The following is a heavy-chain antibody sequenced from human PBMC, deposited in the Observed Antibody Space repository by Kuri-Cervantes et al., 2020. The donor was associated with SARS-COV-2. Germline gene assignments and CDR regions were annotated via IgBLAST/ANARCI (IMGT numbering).Heavy chain of an antibody. CDR3: ATPAPEYGGNSGGWVF. CDR2: ISYDGSNK. CDR1: GFTFSSYA. V-gene: IGHV3-30-3*01. J-gene: IGHJ4*02. D-gene: IGHD4-23*01. Sequence: GESLKISCAASGFTFSSYAMHWVRQAPGKGLEWVAVISYDGSNKYNADSVKGRFTISRDNSKNTLYLRMNSLRAEDTAVYYCATPAPEYGGNSGGWVFWGQGTLVTVSS.